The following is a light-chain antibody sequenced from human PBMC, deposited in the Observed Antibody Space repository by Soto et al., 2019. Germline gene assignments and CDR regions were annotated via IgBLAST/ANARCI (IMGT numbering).Light chain of an antibody. CDR3: HQRQSWPRT. CDR1: QSVDSN. Sequence: EIVMTQSPATLSVSPGDGATLSCRASQSVDSNLAWYQQKPGQTPRLLIYGASTRPTGIPARFSGSGSGTDFTLTISDVEPEDFAVYYCHQRQSWPRTFGQGTKVDIK. V-gene: IGKV3D-15*01. CDR2: GAS. J-gene: IGKJ1*01.